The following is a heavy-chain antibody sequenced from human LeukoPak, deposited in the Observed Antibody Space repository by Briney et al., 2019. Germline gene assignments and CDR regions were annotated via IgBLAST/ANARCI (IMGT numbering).Heavy chain of an antibody. Sequence: SETLSLTRTVSGGSISSSSYYWGWIRQPPGKGLERIGSIYYSGSTYYNPSLKSRVTISVDTSKNQFSLKLSSVTAADTAVYYCARRTIAVAGHWFDPWGQGTLVTVSS. D-gene: IGHD6-19*01. CDR2: IYYSGST. V-gene: IGHV4-39*01. J-gene: IGHJ5*02. CDR3: ARRTIAVAGHWFDP. CDR1: GGSISSSSYY.